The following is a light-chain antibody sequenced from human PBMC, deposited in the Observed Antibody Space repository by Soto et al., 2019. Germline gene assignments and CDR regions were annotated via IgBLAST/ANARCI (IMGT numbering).Light chain of an antibody. Sequence: ESVLTPSPGTLSLSPGERATLSCRASQSVSSSYLDWYQQKPGQAPRLVIYGASSRATGIPDSFSGSGSGTDFTLSIRRLDPEDFSVYYCQQCGSVPRFGPGTKVDI. CDR2: GAS. V-gene: IGKV3-20*01. CDR3: QQCGSVPR. J-gene: IGKJ3*01. CDR1: QSVSSSY.